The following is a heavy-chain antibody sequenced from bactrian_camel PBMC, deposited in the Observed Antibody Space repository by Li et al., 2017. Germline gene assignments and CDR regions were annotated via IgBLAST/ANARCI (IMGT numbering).Heavy chain of an antibody. CDR2: LGRSGST. CDR1: AYTPANVR. CDR3: AADPRGGDCNRKWPEFVS. Sequence: QAGGSLRLSCAFDAYTPANVRMAWFRQAPGKEREGVATLGRSGSTRYADVVKGRFTISKDNGRHSLSLQMNNLKPEDTGMYYCAADPRGGDCNRKWPEFVSWGQGTQVTVS. D-gene: IGHD7*01. V-gene: IGHV3S55*01. J-gene: IGHJ6*01.